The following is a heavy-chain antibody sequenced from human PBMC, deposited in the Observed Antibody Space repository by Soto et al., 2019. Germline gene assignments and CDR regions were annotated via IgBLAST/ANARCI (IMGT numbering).Heavy chain of an antibody. CDR1: GYTFTSYG. J-gene: IGHJ5*02. D-gene: IGHD2-21*02. CDR2: ISAYNGKT. Sequence: ASVKVSCKASGYTFTSYGISWVRQAPGQGLEWMGWISAYNGKTNYAQKLQGRVTMTTDTSTSTAYMELRSLRSDDTAVHYCARDHCGGDCYVLPPANLRFDPWRQRTLVTVSS. CDR3: ARDHCGGDCYVLPPANLRFDP. V-gene: IGHV1-18*01.